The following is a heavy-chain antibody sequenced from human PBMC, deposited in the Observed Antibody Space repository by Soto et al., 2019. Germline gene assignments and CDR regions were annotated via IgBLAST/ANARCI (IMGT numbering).Heavy chain of an antibody. CDR1: GGSISSSSYY. D-gene: IGHD6-13*01. J-gene: IGHJ6*03. V-gene: IGHV4-39*01. Sequence: PSETLSLTCTVSGGSISSSSYYWGWIRQPPGKGLEWIGSIYYSGSTYYNPSLKSRVTISVDTSKNQFSLKLSSVTAADTAVYYCARLPIAAAPRGYYYYYMDVWGKGTTVTVSS. CDR3: ARLPIAAAPRGYYYYYMDV. CDR2: IYYSGST.